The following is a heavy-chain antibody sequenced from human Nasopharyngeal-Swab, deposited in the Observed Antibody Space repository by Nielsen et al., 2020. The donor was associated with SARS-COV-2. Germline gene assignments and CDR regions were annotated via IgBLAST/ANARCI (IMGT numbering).Heavy chain of an antibody. CDR2: ISGGTGGT. J-gene: IGHJ4*02. D-gene: IGHD2-15*01. CDR1: GFTFSSYA. V-gene: IGHV3-23*01. Sequence: GASLKISCAASGFTFSSYAMSWVRQAPGKGLEWVSAISGGTGGTFYADSVKGRFTISRDNSKNTLFLQMNSLRAEDTAVYYCAKDYIRRGSNWGQGTLVTASS. CDR3: AKDYIRRGSN.